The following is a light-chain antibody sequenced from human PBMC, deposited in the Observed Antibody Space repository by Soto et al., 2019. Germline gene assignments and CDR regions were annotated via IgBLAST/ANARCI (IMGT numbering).Light chain of an antibody. V-gene: IGLV1-51*01. CDR3: GTWDSSLSAGV. CDR1: SSNIGSNY. Sequence: QSVLTQPPSVSAAPGQKVTISCSGSSSNIGSNYVSWYQQLPGTAPKLLICDNNKRPSGIPDRLSGSKSGTSATLGITGLQTGDEADYYCGTWDSSLSAGVFGGGTKLTVL. CDR2: DNN. J-gene: IGLJ3*02.